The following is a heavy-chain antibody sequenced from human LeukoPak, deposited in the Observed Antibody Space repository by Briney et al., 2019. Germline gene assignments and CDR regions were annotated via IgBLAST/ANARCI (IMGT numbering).Heavy chain of an antibody. D-gene: IGHD6-19*01. V-gene: IGHV1-2*02. J-gene: IGHJ4*02. CDR3: AGLSGWDEFDY. CDR1: GYTFTGYY. Sequence: GASVKLSCKASGYTFTGYYMHWVRQAPGHGLECMGWINTNSGGTNYAQKFQGRVTMTRDTSISTAYMELSRLRSDDTAVYYCAGLSGWDEFDYWGQGTLVTVSS. CDR2: INTNSGGT.